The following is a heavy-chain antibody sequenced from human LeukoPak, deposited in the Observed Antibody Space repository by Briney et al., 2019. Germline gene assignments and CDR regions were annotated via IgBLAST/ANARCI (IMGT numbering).Heavy chain of an antibody. D-gene: IGHD3-22*01. V-gene: IGHV1-46*01. CDR3: ARDGGSSGYYGY. CDR2: INPTGGTT. J-gene: IGHJ4*02. Sequence: GASVKLSCKASGYIFISYYMHWVRQAPGQGLEWMGMINPTGGTTSYAQKFQGRVSLTSDTSTSTVYMDLSSLRSADTAIYYCARDGGSSGYYGYWGQGTLVTVSS. CDR1: GYIFISYY.